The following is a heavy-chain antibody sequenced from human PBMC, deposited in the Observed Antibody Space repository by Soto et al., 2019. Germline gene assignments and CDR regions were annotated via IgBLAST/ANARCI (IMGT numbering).Heavy chain of an antibody. CDR2: ISGSGGST. CDR1: GFTFSSYA. CDR3: AKDGESMDYDFWSGYSLNLFDY. J-gene: IGHJ4*02. Sequence: EVQLLESGGGLVQPGGSLRLSCAASGFTFSSYAMSWVRQAPGKGLEWVSAISGSGGSTYYADSVKGRFTISRDNSKNTLYLQMNSLRAEDTAVYYCAKDGESMDYDFWSGYSLNLFDYWGQGTLVTVSS. V-gene: IGHV3-23*01. D-gene: IGHD3-3*01.